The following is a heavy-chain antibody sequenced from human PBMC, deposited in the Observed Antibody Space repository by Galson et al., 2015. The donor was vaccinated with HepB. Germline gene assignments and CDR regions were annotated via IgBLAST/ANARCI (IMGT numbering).Heavy chain of an antibody. CDR1: GFTVSSNY. J-gene: IGHJ6*02. D-gene: IGHD6-19*01. CDR3: ARVPSLGWQWPYYYYYYGMDV. V-gene: IGHV3-66*01. CDR2: IYSGGST. Sequence: SLRLSCAASGFTVSSNYMSWVRQAPGKGLEWVSVIYSGGSTYYADSVKGRFTISRDHSKNTLYLQMNSLRAEDTAVYYCARVPSLGWQWPYYYYYYGMDVWGQGTTVTVSS.